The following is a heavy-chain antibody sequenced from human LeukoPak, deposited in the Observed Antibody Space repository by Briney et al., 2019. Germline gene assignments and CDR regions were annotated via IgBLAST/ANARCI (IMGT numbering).Heavy chain of an antibody. J-gene: IGHJ2*01. CDR2: IIPILGIA. D-gene: IGHD2-21*02. V-gene: IGHV1-69*04. CDR1: GGTFSSYA. CDR3: ARSVVAHCGGDCPKYFDL. Sequence: SVKVSCKASGGTFSSYAISWVRQAPGQGLEWMGRIIPILGIANYAQKFQGRVTITADKSTSTAYMELSSLRSEDTAVYYCARSVVAHCGGDCPKYFDLWGRGTLVTVSS.